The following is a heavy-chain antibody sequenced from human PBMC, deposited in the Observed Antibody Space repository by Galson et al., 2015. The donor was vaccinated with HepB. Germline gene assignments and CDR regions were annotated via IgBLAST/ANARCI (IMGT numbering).Heavy chain of an antibody. Sequence: SVKVSCKAAGYTFTVYSTHWVRQAPGQGLEWMGRVNGDSGDTQYAEKFQGRAIMTRDTSISTAYMELTSLRSDDTAVYYCASVQRYLERRKDWWFDPWGQGTLVTVSS. CDR2: VNGDSGDT. D-gene: IGHD1-1*01. V-gene: IGHV1-2*06. J-gene: IGHJ5*02. CDR3: ASVQRYLERRKDWWFDP. CDR1: GYTFTVYS.